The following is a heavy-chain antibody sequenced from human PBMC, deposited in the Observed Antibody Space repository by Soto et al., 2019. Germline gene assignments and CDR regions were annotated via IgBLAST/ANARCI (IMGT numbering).Heavy chain of an antibody. CDR1: GYSFTSYW. CDR2: IYPGDSDT. V-gene: IGHV5-51*01. Sequence: PGESLKICCKGSGYSFTSYWIGWVRQMPGKGLEWMGIIYPGDSDTRYSPSFQGQVTISADKSISTAYLQWSSLKASDTAMYYCARQHGYSSGLPRNPHHYYYGMDVRAQRTTDTGSS. J-gene: IGHJ6*02. CDR3: ARQHGYSSGLPRNPHHYYYGMDV. D-gene: IGHD6-19*01.